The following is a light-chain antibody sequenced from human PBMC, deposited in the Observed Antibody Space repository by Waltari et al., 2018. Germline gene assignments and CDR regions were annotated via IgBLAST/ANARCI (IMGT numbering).Light chain of an antibody. V-gene: IGKV1-9*01. Sequence: IQLTQSPSSLSASVGDRVTITCRASQGVNFYFAWYQQKPGKAPKLLIYAASTLQSGVSSRFSGSGSGTDFTLTINSLQPEDIATYYCQQFNASPRTFGQGTNVEIK. CDR3: QQFNASPRT. CDR2: AAS. CDR1: QGVNFY. J-gene: IGKJ1*01.